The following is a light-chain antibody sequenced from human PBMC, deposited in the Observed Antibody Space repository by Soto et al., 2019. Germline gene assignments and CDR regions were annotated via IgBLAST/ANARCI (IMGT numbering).Light chain of an antibody. V-gene: IGKV1-33*01. CDR1: QNINNY. Sequence: DIQMTQSPSSLSASVGDRVTITCQASQNINNYLNWYQQKPGRAPKLLIYDASNLEAGVPSRFRGSGSGTDFTFTISRLQTEDIAPYYCQQYENRPTFGQRTRLDIK. CDR2: DAS. J-gene: IGKJ5*01. CDR3: QQYENRPT.